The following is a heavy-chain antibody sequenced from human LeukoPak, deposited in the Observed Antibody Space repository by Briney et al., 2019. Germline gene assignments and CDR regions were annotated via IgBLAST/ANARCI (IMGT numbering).Heavy chain of an antibody. CDR3: ARGLGGGTTAFDI. J-gene: IGHJ3*02. V-gene: IGHV1-46*01. D-gene: IGHD1-1*01. CDR2: INPSGSST. Sequence: ASVKVSCKASGYTFTTYYMHWVRPAPGQGLEWMGVINPSGSSTSYAQKFQGRVTMTTDTSTRTVYIELSSLRSEDTAVYYCARGLGGGTTAFDIWGQGTMVTVSS. CDR1: GYTFTTYY.